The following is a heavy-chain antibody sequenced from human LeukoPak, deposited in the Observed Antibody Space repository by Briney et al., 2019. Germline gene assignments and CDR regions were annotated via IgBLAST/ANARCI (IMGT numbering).Heavy chain of an antibody. CDR1: GFTFSSYS. CDR2: ISSSSSYI. Sequence: PGGSLRLSCAASGFTFSSYSMNWVRQAPGKGLKWVSSISSSSSYIYYADSVKGRFTISRDNAKNSLYLQMNSLRAEDTAVYYCARDLYSGSSSGIDYWGQGTLVTVSS. J-gene: IGHJ4*02. CDR3: ARDLYSGSSSGIDY. V-gene: IGHV3-21*01. D-gene: IGHD1-26*01.